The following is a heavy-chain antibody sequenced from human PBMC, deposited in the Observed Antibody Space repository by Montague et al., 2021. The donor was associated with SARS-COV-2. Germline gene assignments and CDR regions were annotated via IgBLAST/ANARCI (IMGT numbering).Heavy chain of an antibody. CDR3: ARGVSNGWTFDY. CDR1: GLTFSAYW. CDR2: ISHDGSEE. V-gene: IGHV3-7*03. J-gene: IGHJ4*02. D-gene: IGHD6-19*01. Sequence: SLRLSCAASGLTFSAYWMSWVRQAPGKGLEWVASISHDGSEENSVDSVKGRFTISRDNAKSSLYLQMNSLRAEDTAVFYCARGVSNGWTFDYWGQGTLVTVSS.